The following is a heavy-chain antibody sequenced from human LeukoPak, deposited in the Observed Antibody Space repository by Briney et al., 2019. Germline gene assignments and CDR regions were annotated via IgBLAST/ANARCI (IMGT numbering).Heavy chain of an antibody. J-gene: IGHJ1*01. CDR2: SDLEHGKT. Sequence: GGSVKVSCKVSGYSLTDLCIHWVRQAPGKGREWMGGSDLEHGKTIYAQKFQGRVTMTEETSADTAYMELSGLRSEDTAVYHCVTHVLLWFGESHWGQGTLVTVPS. V-gene: IGHV1-24*01. D-gene: IGHD3-10*01. CDR1: GYSLTDLC. CDR3: VTHVLLWFGESH.